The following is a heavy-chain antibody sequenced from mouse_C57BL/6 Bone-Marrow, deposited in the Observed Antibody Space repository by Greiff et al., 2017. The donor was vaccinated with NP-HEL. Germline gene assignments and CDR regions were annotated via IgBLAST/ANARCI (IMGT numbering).Heavy chain of an antibody. V-gene: IGHV1-81*01. D-gene: IGHD2-5*01. Sequence: QVQLQQSGAELARPGASVKLSCKASGYTFTSYCISWVKQRTGQGLEWIGEIYPRSGNTYYNEKFKGKATLTADKSSSTAYMELRSLTSEDSAVYFCASRAYYSNYWFAYWGQGTLVTVSA. CDR2: IYPRSGNT. CDR3: ASRAYYSNYWFAY. J-gene: IGHJ3*01. CDR1: GYTFTSYC.